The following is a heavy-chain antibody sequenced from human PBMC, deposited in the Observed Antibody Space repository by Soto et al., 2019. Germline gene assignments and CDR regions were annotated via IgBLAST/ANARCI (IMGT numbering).Heavy chain of an antibody. CDR3: AKRPIFGVVIITIYNGMDV. Sequence: EVRLLESGGGLVQPGGSLRLSCVASGFTFSSYAMNWVRQAPGKGLEWVSAISTSGGNTYYADSVKGRFTISRDNSKNTLYLQMNSLRAEDTAVYYCAKRPIFGVVIITIYNGMDVWGQGTTVTVSS. CDR2: ISTSGGNT. D-gene: IGHD3-3*01. CDR1: GFTFSSYA. V-gene: IGHV3-23*01. J-gene: IGHJ6*02.